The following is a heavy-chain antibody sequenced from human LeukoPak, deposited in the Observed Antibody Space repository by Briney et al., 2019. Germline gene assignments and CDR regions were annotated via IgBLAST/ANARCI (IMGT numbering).Heavy chain of an antibody. Sequence: ASVKVSCKASGYTFTSYGISWVRQAPGQGLEWMGWISAYNGNTNHAQKFQGRVTITADESTSTAYMELSSLRSEDTAVYYCARGYSYGNTVGYWGQGTLVTVSS. V-gene: IGHV1-18*01. CDR3: ARGYSYGNTVGY. CDR1: GYTFTSYG. J-gene: IGHJ4*02. D-gene: IGHD5-18*01. CDR2: ISAYNGNT.